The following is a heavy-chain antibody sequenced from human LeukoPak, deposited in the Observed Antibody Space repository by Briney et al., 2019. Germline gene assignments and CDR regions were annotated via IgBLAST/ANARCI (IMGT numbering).Heavy chain of an antibody. CDR3: ARGSQQLDRTVGYFFDH. CDR1: GGSFSGYY. V-gene: IGHV4-34*01. D-gene: IGHD6-13*01. Sequence: SETLSLTCAVYGGSFSGYYWSWIRQPPGKRLEWIGEINHSGSTNYNPSLKSRVTISVDTSKNEFSLKLSSVTAADMAVYYCARGSQQLDRTVGYFFDHWGQGTLTTFSS. J-gene: IGHJ4*02. CDR2: INHSGST.